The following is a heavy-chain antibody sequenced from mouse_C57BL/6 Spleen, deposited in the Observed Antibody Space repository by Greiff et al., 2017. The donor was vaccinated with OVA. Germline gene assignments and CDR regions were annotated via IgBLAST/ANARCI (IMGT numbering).Heavy chain of an antibody. CDR2: INPSSGYT. CDR1: GYTFTSYW. V-gene: IGHV1-7*01. Sequence: QVQLQQSGAELAKPGASVKLSCKASGYTFTSYWMHWVKQRPGQGLEWIGYINPSSGYTKYNQKFKDKATLTADKSSSTAYMQLSSLTYEDSAVYYCGGLYYTRDAMDYWGQGTSVTVSA. J-gene: IGHJ4*01. D-gene: IGHD1-1*01. CDR3: GGLYYTRDAMDY.